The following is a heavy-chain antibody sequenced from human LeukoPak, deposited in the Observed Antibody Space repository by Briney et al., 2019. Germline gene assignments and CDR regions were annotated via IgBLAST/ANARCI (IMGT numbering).Heavy chain of an antibody. J-gene: IGHJ6*03. CDR3: AKEFSTPLGSDYYYYYMDV. V-gene: IGHV3-23*01. CDR1: GFTFSSYA. CDR2: ISGSGGST. D-gene: IGHD2/OR15-2a*01. Sequence: GGSLRLSCAASGFTFSSYAMSWVRQAPGKGLEWVSAISGSGGSTYYADSVKGRFTISRDNSKNTLYLQMNSLRAEDTAVYYCAKEFSTPLGSDYYYYYMDVWGKGTTVTVPS.